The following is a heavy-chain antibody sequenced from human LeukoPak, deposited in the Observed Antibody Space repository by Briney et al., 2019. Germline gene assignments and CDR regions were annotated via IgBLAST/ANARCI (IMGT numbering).Heavy chain of an antibody. CDR1: GGSMRNSY. J-gene: IGHJ3*02. D-gene: IGHD1-1*01. Sequence: SETLSLTCTVSGGSMRNSYWSWIRQPAGKGLEWVGRIFTTGSTNYNPSLKSRVTISVDTSKNQFSLKLNSVTAADTAVYCARRNDFGIWGQGTMVTVSS. V-gene: IGHV4-4*07. CDR3: RRNDFGI. CDR2: IFTTGST.